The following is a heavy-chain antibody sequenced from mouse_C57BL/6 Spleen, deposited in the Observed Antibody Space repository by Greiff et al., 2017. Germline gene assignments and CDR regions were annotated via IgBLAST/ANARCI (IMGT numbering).Heavy chain of an antibody. CDR3: AREGYGYVGFAY. CDR1: GYAFSSSW. J-gene: IGHJ3*01. V-gene: IGHV1-82*01. D-gene: IGHD2-2*01. Sequence: QVQLQQSGPELVKPGASVKISCKASGYAFSSSWMNWVKQRPGKGLEWIGRIYPGDGDTNYNGKFKGKATLTADKSSSTAYMQLSSLTSEDSAVYSCAREGYGYVGFAYWGQGTLVTVSA. CDR2: IYPGDGDT.